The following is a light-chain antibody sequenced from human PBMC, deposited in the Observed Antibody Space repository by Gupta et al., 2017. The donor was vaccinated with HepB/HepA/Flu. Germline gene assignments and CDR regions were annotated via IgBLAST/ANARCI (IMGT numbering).Light chain of an antibody. CDR3: QVCHNNTAVV. CDR2: RNT. V-gene: IGLV3-9*01. CDR1: NFESKN. Sequence: SYELTQPLSVSVALGHTARITCGGSNFESKNVHWYRQRPGQAPVLVIYRNTNRPPGIPERFSGSNSRNTATLTISRAQAGDEADYYCQVCHNNTAVVVGGGTKLTVL. J-gene: IGLJ2*01.